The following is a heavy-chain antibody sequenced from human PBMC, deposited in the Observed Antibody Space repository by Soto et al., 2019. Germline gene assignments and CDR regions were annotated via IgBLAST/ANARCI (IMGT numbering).Heavy chain of an antibody. CDR3: ARETRDGYRRKWFDP. D-gene: IGHD5-12*01. J-gene: IGHJ5*02. Sequence: ASVKVSCKASGYTFTSYYMHWVRQAPGQGLEWMGIINPSGGSTSYAQKFQGRVTMTRDTSTSTVYMELGSLRSEDTAVYYCARETRDGYRRKWFDPWGQGTLVTVSS. CDR2: INPSGGST. CDR1: GYTFTSYY. V-gene: IGHV1-46*01.